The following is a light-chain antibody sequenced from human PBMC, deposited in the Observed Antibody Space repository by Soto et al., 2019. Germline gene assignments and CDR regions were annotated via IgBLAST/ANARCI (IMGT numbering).Light chain of an antibody. V-gene: IGKV3-20*01. CDR2: GAS. J-gene: IGKJ2*01. CDR3: QQYASSPVYT. Sequence: EIVLTQSPGTLSLSPGERATLSCRASQSVSSSYLAWYQQNPGQAPRLLIYGASSRATGIPDRFSGSGPGTDFTLTISRLEPEDFAVYYCQQYASSPVYTFGQGTKLEIK. CDR1: QSVSSSY.